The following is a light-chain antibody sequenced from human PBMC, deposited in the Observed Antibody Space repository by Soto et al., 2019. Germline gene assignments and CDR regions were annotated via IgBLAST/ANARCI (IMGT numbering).Light chain of an antibody. CDR3: QQYDNLLLLT. CDR2: DAS. CDR1: QDTSNY. J-gene: IGKJ4*01. Sequence: DIQMTQSPSSLSASVGDRVTITCQASQDTSNYLNWYQQKPGKAPKLLIYDASNLETGVPSRFSGSGSGTDFTFTISSLQPEDIATYYCQQYDNLLLLTFGGGTKVDIK. V-gene: IGKV1-33*01.